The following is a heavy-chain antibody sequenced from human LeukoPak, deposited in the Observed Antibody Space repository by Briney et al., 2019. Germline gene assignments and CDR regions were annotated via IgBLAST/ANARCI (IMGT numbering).Heavy chain of an antibody. CDR2: INPSGGST. J-gene: IGHJ5*02. V-gene: IGHV1-46*01. CDR1: GYAFTSYY. D-gene: IGHD3-10*01. CDR3: ARDSAGFGELPDGPNWFDP. Sequence: ASVKVSCKASGYAFTSYYMHWVRQAPGQGLEWMGIINPSGGSTSYAQKFKGRVTMTRDTSTSTVYMELSSLRSEDTAVYYCARDSAGFGELPDGPNWFDPWGQGTLVTVSS.